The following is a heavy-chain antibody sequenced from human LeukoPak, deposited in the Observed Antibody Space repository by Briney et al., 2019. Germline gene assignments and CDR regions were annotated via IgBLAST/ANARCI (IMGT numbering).Heavy chain of an antibody. CDR1: GYTFTSYG. Sequence: ASVKVSCKASGYTFTSYGISWVRQAPGQGLEWMGWISAYNGNTNYAQKLQGRVTMTTDTSTSTAYMELRSLRSDDTAVYYCARDFWSGYRKGYFDYWGQGTLVTVSS. V-gene: IGHV1-18*01. D-gene: IGHD3-3*01. CDR3: ARDFWSGYRKGYFDY. J-gene: IGHJ4*02. CDR2: ISAYNGNT.